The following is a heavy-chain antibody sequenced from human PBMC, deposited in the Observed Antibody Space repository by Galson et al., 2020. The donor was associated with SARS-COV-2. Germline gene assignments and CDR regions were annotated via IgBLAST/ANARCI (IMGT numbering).Heavy chain of an antibody. CDR3: ARGNMVRGLISPRDGMDV. CDR2: IYSGGST. V-gene: IGHV3-53*01. D-gene: IGHD3-10*01. Sequence: QLGESLKISCAASGFIVSSNYMSWVRQAPGKGLEWVSVIYSGGSTYYADSVRGRFTISRDSSKNTLYLQMNSLRAEDTAVYYCARGNMVRGLISPRDGMDVWGQGTTVTVSS. CDR1: GFIVSSNY. J-gene: IGHJ6*02.